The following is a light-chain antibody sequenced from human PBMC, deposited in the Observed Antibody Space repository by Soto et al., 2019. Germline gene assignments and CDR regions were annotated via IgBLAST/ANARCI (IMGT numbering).Light chain of an antibody. CDR3: SSFASSHTWV. CDR1: SSDVGAYNY. Sequence: QSALTQPPSASGSPGQSVTISCTGTSSDVGAYNYVSWYQQHAGKAPKLVIYEGTKRPSGVPDRFSGSKSANTASLTVSGLQAEDEADYYCSSFASSHTWVFGGGTKLTVL. V-gene: IGLV2-8*01. CDR2: EGT. J-gene: IGLJ3*02.